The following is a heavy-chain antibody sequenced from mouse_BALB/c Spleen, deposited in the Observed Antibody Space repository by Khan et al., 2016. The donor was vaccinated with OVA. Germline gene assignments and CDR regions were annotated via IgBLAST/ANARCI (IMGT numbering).Heavy chain of an antibody. V-gene: IGHV6-6*02. CDR3: WILL. J-gene: IGHJ2*01. Sequence: EVTLEGSGGGLVQPGGAMKLSCVCSGFTFSNYWMNGVRQSQEKGVEWVDEIRLKSDDYVTHDEESGKGRCTIAREDCQRSVYLQVNNGRAEDTGLHYCWILLWGQGTTLTVSS. CDR2: IRLKSDDYVT. CDR1: GFTFSNYW.